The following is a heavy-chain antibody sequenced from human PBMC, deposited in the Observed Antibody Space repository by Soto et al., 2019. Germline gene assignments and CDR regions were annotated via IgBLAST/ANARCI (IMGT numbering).Heavy chain of an antibody. CDR3: AQSYDSSGYYIDY. D-gene: IGHD3-22*01. CDR2: IYYSGST. J-gene: IGHJ4*02. Sequence: PSETLSLTCTVSGGSISSYYWSWIRQPPGKGLEWIGYIYYSGSTNYNPSLKSRVTISVDTSKNQFSLKLSSVTAADTAVYYCAQSYDSSGYYIDYWGQGTLVTVS. V-gene: IGHV4-59*01. CDR1: GGSISSYY.